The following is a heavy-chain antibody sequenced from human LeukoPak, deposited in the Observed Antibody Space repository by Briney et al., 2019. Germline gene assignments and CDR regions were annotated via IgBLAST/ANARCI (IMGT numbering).Heavy chain of an antibody. CDR3: ARDSGDYYDSSGYHS. D-gene: IGHD3-22*01. V-gene: IGHV3-53*01. CDR2: IYSGGST. CDR1: GFTVSSNY. J-gene: IGHJ4*02. Sequence: PGGSLRLSCAASGFTVSSNYMSWVRQAPGKGLEWVSVIYSGGSTYYADSVKGRFTISRDNSKNTLYLQMNSLRAEDTAVYYCARDSGDYYDSSGYHSWGQGTLVTVSS.